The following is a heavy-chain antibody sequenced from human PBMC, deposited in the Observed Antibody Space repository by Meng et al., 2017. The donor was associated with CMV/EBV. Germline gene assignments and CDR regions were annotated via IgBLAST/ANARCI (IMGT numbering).Heavy chain of an antibody. J-gene: IGHJ6*02. D-gene: IGHD3-3*01. CDR2: ISSSSSYI. CDR1: GFTFDNYA. Sequence: GESLKISCAASGFTFDNYAMSWVRQAPGKGLEWVSSISSSSSYIYYADSVKGRFTISRDNAKNSLYLQMNSLRAEDTAVYYCARDLQWDSPGYGMDVWGQGTTVTVSS. CDR3: ARDLQWDSPGYGMDV. V-gene: IGHV3-21*01.